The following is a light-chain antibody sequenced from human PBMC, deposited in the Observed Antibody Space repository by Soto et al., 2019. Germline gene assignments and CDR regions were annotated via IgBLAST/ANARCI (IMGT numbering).Light chain of an antibody. CDR2: DAS. Sequence: EIVLTQSPATLSLSPGERATLSCRTSQSVSSYLAWYQQKPGQAPRLLIYDASNRATGIPARFSGSGSGTDFHLTISSLEPEDFAVYYCHQRSNWPRYTFGQGTKLEIK. CDR3: HQRSNWPRYT. J-gene: IGKJ2*01. V-gene: IGKV3-11*01. CDR1: QSVSSY.